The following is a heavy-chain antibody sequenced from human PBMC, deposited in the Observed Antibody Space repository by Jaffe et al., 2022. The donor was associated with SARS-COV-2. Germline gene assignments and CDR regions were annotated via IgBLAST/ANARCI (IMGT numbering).Heavy chain of an antibody. CDR2: VYKSGST. CDR1: GGSIRGGSYY. V-gene: IGHV4-61*02. D-gene: IGHD3-22*01. CDR3: ARGSYLGNSGYYDPFYYFGIDV. Sequence: QVQLQESGPELVMASQTLSLTCTVSGGSIRGGSYYWTWIRQPAGKGLEWIGRVYKSGSTNYNPSLRSRLTISIDTSNSQFSLSLSSVTAADTAVYYCARGSYLGNSGYYDPFYYFGIDVWGQGTTVTVSS. J-gene: IGHJ6*02.